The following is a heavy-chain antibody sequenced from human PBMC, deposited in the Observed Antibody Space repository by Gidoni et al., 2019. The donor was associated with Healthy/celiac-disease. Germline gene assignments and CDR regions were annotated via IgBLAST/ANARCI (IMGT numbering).Heavy chain of an antibody. CDR1: GFTFSSYG. J-gene: IGHJ6*02. D-gene: IGHD3-10*01. CDR2: IWYDGSNK. CDR3: ARARPMVRGVPHYGMDV. V-gene: IGHV3-33*01. Sequence: QVQLVESGGGVVQPGRSLRLSCAASGFTFSSYGMHWVRQAPGKGLEWVAVIWYDGSNKYYADSVKGRFTISRDNSKNTLYLQMNSLRAEDTAVYYCARARPMVRGVPHYGMDVWGQGTTVTVSS.